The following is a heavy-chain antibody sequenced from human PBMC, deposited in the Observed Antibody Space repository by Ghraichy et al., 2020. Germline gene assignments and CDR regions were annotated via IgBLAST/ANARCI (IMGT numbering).Heavy chain of an antibody. D-gene: IGHD1-26*01. CDR2: IYYSGST. Sequence: SETLSLTCTVSGGSISSYYWSWIRQPPGKGPEWIGYIYYSGSTNYNPSLKSRVTISVDTSKNQFSLKLSSVTAADTAVYYCARGSTQPYYYYGMVVWGQGTTHTGS. J-gene: IGHJ6*02. CDR3: ARGSTQPYYYYGMVV. CDR1: GGSISSYY. V-gene: IGHV4-59*08.